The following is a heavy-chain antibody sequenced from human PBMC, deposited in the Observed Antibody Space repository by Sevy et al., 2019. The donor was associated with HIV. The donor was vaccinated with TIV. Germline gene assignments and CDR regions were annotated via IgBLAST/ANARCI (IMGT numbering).Heavy chain of an antibody. Sequence: ASVKVSCKASGYTFTSYGISWVRQAPGQGLEWMGWISAYNGNTNYAQKLQGRVTMTTDTSTSTAYMELRSLRSDDTAVYYCARGHFYGSGSFRIYYGMDVWGQGTMVTVSS. D-gene: IGHD3-10*01. V-gene: IGHV1-18*01. CDR2: ISAYNGNT. CDR3: ARGHFYGSGSFRIYYGMDV. CDR1: GYTFTSYG. J-gene: IGHJ6*02.